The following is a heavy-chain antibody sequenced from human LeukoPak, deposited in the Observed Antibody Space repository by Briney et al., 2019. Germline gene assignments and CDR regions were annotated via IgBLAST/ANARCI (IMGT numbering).Heavy chain of an antibody. J-gene: IGHJ4*02. CDR1: GGTFSSYA. Sequence: SVKVSCKASGGTFSSYAISWVRQAPGQGLEWMGGIIPISGTANYAQKFQGRVTIAADESTSTAYMELSSLRSEDTAVYYCARRGLSGLGELSFYYFDYWGQGTLVTVSS. V-gene: IGHV1-69*01. D-gene: IGHD3-16*02. CDR3: ARRGLSGLGELSFYYFDY. CDR2: IIPISGTA.